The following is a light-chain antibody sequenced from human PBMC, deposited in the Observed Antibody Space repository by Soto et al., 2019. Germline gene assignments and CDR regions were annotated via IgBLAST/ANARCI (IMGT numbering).Light chain of an antibody. J-gene: IGKJ5*01. CDR1: QDISNY. CDR3: QQYDNLLSIT. V-gene: IGKV1-33*01. Sequence: IPMTQSPSSLSASVGDRVTITCQASQDISNYLNWYQQKPGKAPKLLIYDASNLETGVPSRFSGSGSGTDFTFTISSLQPEDIATYYCQQYDNLLSITFGQGTRLEIK. CDR2: DAS.